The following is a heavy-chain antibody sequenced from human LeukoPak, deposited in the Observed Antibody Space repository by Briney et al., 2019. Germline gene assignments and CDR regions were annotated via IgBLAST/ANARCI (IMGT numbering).Heavy chain of an antibody. CDR2: IYYSGST. D-gene: IGHD3-9*01. Sequence: SQTLSLTCTVSGGSISSGGYYWSWICQHPGKGLEWIGYIYYSGSTYYNPSLKSRVTISVDTSKNQFSLKLSSVTAADTAVYYCARIRRSDILTGYYDYWGQGTLVTVPS. CDR3: ARIRRSDILTGYYDY. J-gene: IGHJ4*02. V-gene: IGHV4-31*03. CDR1: GGSISSGGYY.